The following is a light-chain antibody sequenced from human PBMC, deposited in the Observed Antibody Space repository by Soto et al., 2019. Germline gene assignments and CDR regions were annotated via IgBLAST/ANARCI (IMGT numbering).Light chain of an antibody. J-gene: IGLJ1*01. CDR2: EVS. Sequence: VLTQPASVSGSPGQSITISCTGTSSDVGGYNYVSWYQQHPGKAPKLMISEVSNRPSGVSNRFSGSKSGNTASLTISGLQAEDEADYYCSSYTSSSTLVVFGTGTKVTV. CDR1: SSDVGGYNY. CDR3: SSYTSSSTLVV. V-gene: IGLV2-14*01.